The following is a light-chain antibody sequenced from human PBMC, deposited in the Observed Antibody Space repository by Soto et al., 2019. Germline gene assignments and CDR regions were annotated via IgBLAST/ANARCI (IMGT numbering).Light chain of an antibody. J-gene: IGKJ4*01. Sequence: AIQMTQSPKSLSASVGDRVTITCLASQGIRNDLGWYQQKPGKAPKLLIYVASNLQSGVPSRFIGSGSGTDFTLTINNLQPEDFATYFCQQYDDYPLTFGGGTKVDIK. V-gene: IGKV1-6*01. CDR1: QGIRND. CDR2: VAS. CDR3: QQYDDYPLT.